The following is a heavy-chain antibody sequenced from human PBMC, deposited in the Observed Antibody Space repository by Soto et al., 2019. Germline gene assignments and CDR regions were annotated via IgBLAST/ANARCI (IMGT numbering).Heavy chain of an antibody. CDR2: IYYSGST. Sequence: QVQLQESGPGLVKPSQTLSLTCTVSGGSISSGDYYWSWIRQPPGKGLEWIGYIYYSGSTYYNPSLKSRVTISLDTSKNQFSLKLSSVTAADTAVYYCAREKRRDIGLAPNWFDPWGQGTLVTVSS. CDR3: AREKRRDIGLAPNWFDP. D-gene: IGHD2-15*01. CDR1: GGSISSGDYY. J-gene: IGHJ5*02. V-gene: IGHV4-30-4*01.